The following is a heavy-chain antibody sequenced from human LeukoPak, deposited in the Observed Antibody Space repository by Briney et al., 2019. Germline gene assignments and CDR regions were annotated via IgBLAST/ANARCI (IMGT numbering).Heavy chain of an antibody. J-gene: IGHJ3*02. Sequence: GGSLRLSCAASGFTFSRYGMHWVRQAPGKGLEWVAVISFDGTNKYYADSAKGRFTISRDNSKNTLYLQMNSLRVEDTAVYYCARGGYGSGSFDAFDIWGQGTMVTVSS. CDR2: ISFDGTNK. CDR3: ARGGYGSGSFDAFDI. CDR1: GFTFSRYG. D-gene: IGHD3-10*01. V-gene: IGHV3-30*03.